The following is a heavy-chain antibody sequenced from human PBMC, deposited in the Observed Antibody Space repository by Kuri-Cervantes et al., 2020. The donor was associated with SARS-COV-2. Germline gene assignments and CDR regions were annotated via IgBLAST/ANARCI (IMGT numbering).Heavy chain of an antibody. Sequence: SETLSLTCTVSGYSISSGYYWGWIRQPPGKGLEWIGSIYHSGSTYYNPSLKSRVTIPVDTSKNQFSLKLSSVTAADTAVYYCARRSYYDFFTGYYIPFYMDVWGKGTTVTVSS. J-gene: IGHJ6*03. V-gene: IGHV4-38-2*02. CDR2: IYHSGST. CDR3: ARRSYYDFFTGYYIPFYMDV. D-gene: IGHD3-9*01. CDR1: GYSISSGYY.